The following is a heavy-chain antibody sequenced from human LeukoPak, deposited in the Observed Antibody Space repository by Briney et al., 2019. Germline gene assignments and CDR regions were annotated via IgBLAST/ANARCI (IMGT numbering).Heavy chain of an antibody. D-gene: IGHD1-26*01. CDR3: ATVSSGSYREFDY. V-gene: IGHV1-24*01. J-gene: IGHJ4*02. CDR1: GYTLTELS. CDR2: FDPEDGET. Sequence: ASVKHSCKVSGYTLTELSMHWVRQAPGKGLEWMGGFDPEDGETIYAQKFQGRVTMTEDTSTDTAYMELSSLRSEDTAVYYCATVSSGSYREFDYWGQGTLVTVSS.